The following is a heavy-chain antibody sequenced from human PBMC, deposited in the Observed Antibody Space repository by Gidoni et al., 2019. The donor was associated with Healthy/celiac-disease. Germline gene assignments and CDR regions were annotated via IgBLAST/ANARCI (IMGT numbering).Heavy chain of an antibody. CDR3: ARVSRAAAGSFDY. D-gene: IGHD6-13*01. CDR2: ISSSGSTI. J-gene: IGHJ4*02. V-gene: IGHV3-48*03. Sequence: EVQLVESGGGLVQPGGSVRHTCAASGLTFSSYEMNWVRQAPGKGLEWVSYISSSGSTIYYADSVKARFTISRDNAKNSLYLQMNSLSAEDTAVYYCARVSRAAAGSFDYWGQGTLVTVSS. CDR1: GLTFSSYE.